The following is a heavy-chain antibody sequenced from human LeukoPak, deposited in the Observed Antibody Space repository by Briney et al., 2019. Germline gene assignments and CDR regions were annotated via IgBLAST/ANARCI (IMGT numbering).Heavy chain of an antibody. D-gene: IGHD5-24*01. J-gene: IGHJ4*02. V-gene: IGHV4-61*01. Sequence: TTSETLSLTCTVSGGSVSSGSYYWSWIRQPPGKGLEWIGYIYYSGSTNYNPSLKSRVTISVDTSKNQFSLKLSSVTAADTAVYYCARETRDGYIATTFDYWGQGALVTVSS. CDR3: ARETRDGYIATTFDY. CDR1: GGSVSSGSYY. CDR2: IYYSGST.